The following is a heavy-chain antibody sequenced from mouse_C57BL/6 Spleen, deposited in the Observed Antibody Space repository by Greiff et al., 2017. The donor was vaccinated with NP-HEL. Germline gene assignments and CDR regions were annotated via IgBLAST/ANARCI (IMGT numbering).Heavy chain of an antibody. CDR3: TRGDGYYLWYFDV. CDR1: GFTFSSYA. V-gene: IGHV5-9-1*02. CDR2: ISSGGDYI. D-gene: IGHD2-3*01. J-gene: IGHJ1*03. Sequence: EVKLMESGEGLVKPGGSLKLSCAASGFTFSSYAMSWVRQTPEKRLEWVAYISSGGDYIYYADTVKGRFTISRDNARNTLYLQMSSLKSEDTAMYYCTRGDGYYLWYFDVWGTGTTVTVSS.